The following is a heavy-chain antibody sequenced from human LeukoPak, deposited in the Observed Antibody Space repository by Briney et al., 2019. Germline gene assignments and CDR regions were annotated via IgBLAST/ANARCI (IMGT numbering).Heavy chain of an antibody. CDR2: IRYDGRNK. J-gene: IGHJ4*02. D-gene: IGHD5-18*01. Sequence: GGSLRLSCAASGFTFSSYGIHWVRQAPGKGLEWVAFIRYDGRNKYYADSVKGRFTISRDNSKNTLYLQMNSLRAEDTAVYYCAKGAGYSYGYEVDYWGQGTLVTVSS. V-gene: IGHV3-30*02. CDR3: AKGAGYSYGYEVDY. CDR1: GFTFSSYG.